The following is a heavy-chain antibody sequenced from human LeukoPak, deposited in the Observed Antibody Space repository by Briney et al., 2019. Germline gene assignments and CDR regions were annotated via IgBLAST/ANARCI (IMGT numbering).Heavy chain of an antibody. Sequence: GGSLRLSCAASGFTFSSYAMNWVRQAPGKGLEWVSSIRSSGESTYYADSVKGRFTISRDNSRNTVFLLMKSLTAEDTAVYYCAKEVRESAWFYFDYWGQGTLATVSS. CDR2: IRSSGEST. V-gene: IGHV3-23*01. D-gene: IGHD3-10*01. CDR3: AKEVRESAWFYFDY. CDR1: GFTFSSYA. J-gene: IGHJ4*02.